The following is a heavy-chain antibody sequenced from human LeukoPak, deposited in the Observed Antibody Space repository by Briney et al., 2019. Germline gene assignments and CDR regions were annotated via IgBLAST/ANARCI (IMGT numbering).Heavy chain of an antibody. CDR2: IYSGGST. D-gene: IGHD3-10*01. Sequence: PGGSLRLSCAASGFTVSSNYMSWVRQAPGKGLEWVSVIYSGGSTYYADSVKGRFTISRDNSKNTLYLQMNSLRAEDTAVYYCARERTGPGRDFHHGKDGWGQRTTVPVSS. CDR3: ARERTGPGRDFHHGKDG. J-gene: IGHJ6*02. V-gene: IGHV3-66*01. CDR1: GFTVSSNY.